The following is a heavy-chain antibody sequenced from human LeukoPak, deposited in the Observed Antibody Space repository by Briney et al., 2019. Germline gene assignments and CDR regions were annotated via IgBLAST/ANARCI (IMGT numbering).Heavy chain of an antibody. V-gene: IGHV1-46*01. D-gene: IGHD5-12*01. J-gene: IGHJ4*02. CDR3: TREVATITVAAAGGIDY. CDR1: GYTFTNNW. Sequence: ASVKVSCKAFGYTFTNNWMHWVRQAPGQGPEWMGLISPTGGSTAYAQKLQGRVTMTTDTSTSTAYMELRSLRSDDTAVYYCTREVATITVAAAGGIDYWGQGTLVTVSS. CDR2: ISPTGGST.